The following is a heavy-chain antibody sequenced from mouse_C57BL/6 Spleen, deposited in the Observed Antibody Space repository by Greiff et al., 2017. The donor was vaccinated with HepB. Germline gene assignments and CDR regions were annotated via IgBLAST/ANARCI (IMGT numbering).Heavy chain of an antibody. CDR3: ARKMGYYYGSSYWYFDV. Sequence: VQLQQPGAELVKPGASVKLSCKASGYTFTSYWMQWVKQRPGQGLEWIGEIDPSDSYTNYNQKFKGKATLTVDTSSSTAYMQLSSLTSEDSAVYYCARKMGYYYGSSYWYFDVWGTGTTVTVSS. CDR1: GYTFTSYW. CDR2: IDPSDSYT. V-gene: IGHV1-50*01. D-gene: IGHD1-1*01. J-gene: IGHJ1*03.